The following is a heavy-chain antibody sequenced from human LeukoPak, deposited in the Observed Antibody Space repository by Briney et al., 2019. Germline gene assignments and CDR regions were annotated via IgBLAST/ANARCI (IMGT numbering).Heavy chain of an antibody. CDR2: IYHSGST. CDR1: GGSISSGGYY. CDR3: ARGRATYYYDSSGYLNWFDP. V-gene: IGHV4-30-2*01. Sequence: SQTLSLTCTVSGGSISSGGYYWSWIRRPPGKGLEWIGYIYHSGSTYYNPSLKSRVTISVDRSKNQFSLKLSSVTAADTAVYYCARGRATYYYDSSGYLNWFDPWGQGTLVTVSS. D-gene: IGHD3-22*01. J-gene: IGHJ5*02.